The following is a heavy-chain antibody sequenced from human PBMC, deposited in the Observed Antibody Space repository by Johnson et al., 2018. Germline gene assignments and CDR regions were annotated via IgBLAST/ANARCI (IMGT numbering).Heavy chain of an antibody. CDR1: GFTFSDYA. Sequence: VQLVESGGGLAQPGGSLRLSCAASGFTFSDYAMNWVRQAPGKGLEWVSTIGDVASLFYADSVRGRFTLSRDNSKSTVYLQMNSLRAEDTAVYYCAKDRESYYAIYDAFDFWGQGTMVTVSS. CDR3: AKDRESYYAIYDAFDF. D-gene: IGHD3-10*01. J-gene: IGHJ3*01. V-gene: IGHV3-23*04. CDR2: IGDVASL.